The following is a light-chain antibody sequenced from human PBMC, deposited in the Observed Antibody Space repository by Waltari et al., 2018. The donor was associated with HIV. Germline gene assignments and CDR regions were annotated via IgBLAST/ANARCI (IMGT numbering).Light chain of an antibody. J-gene: IGKJ3*01. CDR2: DAS. Sequence: DIQMTQSPSSLSASVGDRVTITCQASQDISNSLNWYQQTPGKAPKLLIYDASNLDTWVPSRFSGSGYGTDFIFSISSLQPEDIATYYCQQYDNVLFTFGPGTKVDIK. V-gene: IGKV1-33*01. CDR3: QQYDNVLFT. CDR1: QDISNS.